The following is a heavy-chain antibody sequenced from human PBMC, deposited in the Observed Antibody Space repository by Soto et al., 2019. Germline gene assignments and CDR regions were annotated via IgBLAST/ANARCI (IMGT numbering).Heavy chain of an antibody. CDR1: GYTFTSYY. J-gene: IGHJ3*02. V-gene: IGHV1-46*03. D-gene: IGHD2-2*02. CDR3: ARPLGYCSSTSGYRPGDDAFDI. Sequence: ASVKVSCKASGYTFTSYYMHWVRQAPGQGLEWMGIINPSGGSTSYAQKFQGRVTMTRDTPTSTVYMELSSLRSEDTAVYYCARPLGYCSSTSGYRPGDDAFDIWGQGTMVTVSS. CDR2: INPSGGST.